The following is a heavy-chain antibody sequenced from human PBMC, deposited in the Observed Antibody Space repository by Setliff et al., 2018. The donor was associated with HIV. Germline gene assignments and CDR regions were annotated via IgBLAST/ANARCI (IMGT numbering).Heavy chain of an antibody. V-gene: IGHV1-18*01. CDR1: GYTFNMYG. J-gene: IGHJ6*03. D-gene: IGHD1-26*01. Sequence: ASVKVSCKASGYTFNMYGISWVRQAPGQGLEWMAWISTFNGNTNYAQNFQGRVTITADESTTTAYMELSSLRSEDTAVYYCARGATAHGYYYMDVWGKGTTVTVSS. CDR2: ISTFNGNT. CDR3: ARGATAHGYYYMDV.